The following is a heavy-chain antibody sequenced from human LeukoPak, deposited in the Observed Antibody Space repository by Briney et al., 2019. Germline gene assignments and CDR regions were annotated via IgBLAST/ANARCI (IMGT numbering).Heavy chain of an antibody. D-gene: IGHD6-19*01. CDR3: ARGGSGWYHWFDP. CDR2: IYPGDSDT. J-gene: IGHJ5*02. V-gene: IGHV5-51*01. CDR1: GYCFTTYW. Sequence: GESLKISCKGSGYCFTTYWIAWVRQMPGKGLEWMGIIYPGDSDTRYSPSFQGQVTISADKPIRPAYLQWSSLKASDTAMYYCARGGSGWYHWFDPWGQGTLVTVSS.